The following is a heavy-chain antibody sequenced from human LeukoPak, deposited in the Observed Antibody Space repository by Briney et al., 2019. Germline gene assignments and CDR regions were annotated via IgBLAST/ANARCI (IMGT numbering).Heavy chain of an antibody. J-gene: IGHJ5*02. V-gene: IGHV4-34*01. CDR1: GGSFSGYY. D-gene: IGHD3-22*01. CDR2: INHSGST. CDR3: ARFPNYYDSSGFDP. Sequence: PSETLSLTCAVYGGSFSGYYWSWIRQPPGKGLEWIGEINHSGSTNYNPSLKSRVTISVDTSKNQFSLKLSSVTAADTAVYYCARFPNYYDSSGFDPWGQGTLVTASS.